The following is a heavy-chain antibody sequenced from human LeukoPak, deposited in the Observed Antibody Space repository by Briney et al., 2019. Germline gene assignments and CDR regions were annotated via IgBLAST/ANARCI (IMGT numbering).Heavy chain of an antibody. CDR2: INHSGST. CDR3: ARGVISAMVTGTVDY. D-gene: IGHD5-18*01. CDR1: GGSFSGYY. Sequence: SETLSLTCAVYGGSFSGYYWSWIRQPPGKGLEWIGEINHSGSTNYNPSLKSRVTISVDTSKNQFSLKLSSVAAADTAVYYCARGVISAMVTGTVDYWGQGTLVTVSS. J-gene: IGHJ4*02. V-gene: IGHV4-34*01.